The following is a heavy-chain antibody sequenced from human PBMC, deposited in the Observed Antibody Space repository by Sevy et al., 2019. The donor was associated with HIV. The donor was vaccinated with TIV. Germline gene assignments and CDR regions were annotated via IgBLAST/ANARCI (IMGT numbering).Heavy chain of an antibody. Sequence: GGSLRLSCTASGFTFGDYAMSWFRQARGKGLEWVGFIRSKAYGGTTEYAASVKGRFTISRDDSKSIAYLQMNSLKTEDTAVYYCTRGSVTTNYYYMDVWGKGTTVTVSS. CDR1: GFTFGDYA. J-gene: IGHJ6*03. V-gene: IGHV3-49*03. CDR3: TRGSVTTNYYYMDV. D-gene: IGHD4-17*01. CDR2: IRSKAYGGTT.